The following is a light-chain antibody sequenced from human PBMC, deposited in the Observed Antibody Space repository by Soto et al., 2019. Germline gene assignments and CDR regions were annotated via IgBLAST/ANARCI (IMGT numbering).Light chain of an antibody. J-gene: IGKJ2*01. CDR3: EQYYSTPQT. CDR2: WAS. Sequence: DIVMTQSPDSLAVSLGERATINCKSSQSVLYSSNNKNYLAWYQQKPGQPPKLLIYWASTRESGVPDRFSGGGSWTDFTLTISSLQAEDVAVYYCEQYYSTPQTFGQGTKLESK. V-gene: IGKV4-1*01. CDR1: QSVLYSSNNKNY.